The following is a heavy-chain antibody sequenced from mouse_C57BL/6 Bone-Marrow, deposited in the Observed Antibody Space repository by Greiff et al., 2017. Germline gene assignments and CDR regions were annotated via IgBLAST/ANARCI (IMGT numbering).Heavy chain of an antibody. V-gene: IGHV1-59*01. D-gene: IGHD3-1*01. Sequence: QVRLQQPGAELVRPGTSVKLSCKASGYTFTSYWMHWVKQRPGQGLEWIGVIDPSDSYTNYNQKFKGKATLTVDTSSSTAYMQLSSLTSEDSAVYYCARSGDSYYFDYWGQGTTLTVSS. CDR1: GYTFTSYW. J-gene: IGHJ2*01. CDR2: IDPSDSYT. CDR3: ARSGDSYYFDY.